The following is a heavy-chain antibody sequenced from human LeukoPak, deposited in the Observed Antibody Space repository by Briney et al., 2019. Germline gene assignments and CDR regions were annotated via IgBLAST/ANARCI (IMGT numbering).Heavy chain of an antibody. J-gene: IGHJ4*02. CDR3: ARAPYYYDSSGYYPNYFDY. Sequence: ASVKVSCKASSYTFTSYGISWVRQAPGQGLEWMGWISAYNGNTNYAQKLQGRVTMTTDTSTSTAYMELRSLRSDDTAVYYCARAPYYYDSSGYYPNYFDYWGQGTLVTVSS. CDR2: ISAYNGNT. CDR1: SYTFTSYG. V-gene: IGHV1-18*01. D-gene: IGHD3-22*01.